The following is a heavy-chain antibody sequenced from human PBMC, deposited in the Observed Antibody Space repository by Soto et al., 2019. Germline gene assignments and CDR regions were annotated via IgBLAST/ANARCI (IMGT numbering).Heavy chain of an antibody. V-gene: IGHV3-30*18. CDR2: ISYVSSNK. CDR3: ANLVVGYCSGHPWDDY. D-gene: IGHD2-15*01. CDR1: GFTFSCCE. Sequence: VQLLESGGGLIQPGGSLRLSCAASGFTFSCCEHWLRQAPGKGLEWLVYISYVSSNKYYGDSVKGRFTISRDNSKNTAFMQMNSLRTEDTAVYSCANLVVGYCSGHPWDDYWGQGTLVAVSS. J-gene: IGHJ4*02.